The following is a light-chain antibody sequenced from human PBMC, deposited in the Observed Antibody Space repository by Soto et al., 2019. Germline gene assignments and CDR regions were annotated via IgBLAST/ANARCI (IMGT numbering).Light chain of an antibody. CDR2: GAS. CDR1: QSVSSN. Sequence: EIVMTQSPATLPVSPGERATLSCRASQSVSSNLAWYQQKPGQAPRLLIYGASTRATGIPARFSGSGSGTEFTLTISSLQSEDFAVYYCQQYNNWPFFTFGPGTKVDIK. J-gene: IGKJ3*01. V-gene: IGKV3-15*01. CDR3: QQYNNWPFFT.